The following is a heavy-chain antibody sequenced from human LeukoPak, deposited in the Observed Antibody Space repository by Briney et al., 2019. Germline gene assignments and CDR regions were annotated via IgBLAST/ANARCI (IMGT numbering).Heavy chain of an antibody. Sequence: ASVKVSCKASGYTFTGYYMHWVRQAPGQGLEWMGWINPNSGGTDYAQKFQGRVTMTRDTSISTAYMELSRLRSDDTAVYYRARGQKYYYGSESYYGRVGWFDPWGQGTLVTVSS. CDR3: ARGQKYYYGSESYYGRVGWFDP. V-gene: IGHV1-2*02. CDR1: GYTFTGYY. J-gene: IGHJ5*02. D-gene: IGHD3-10*01. CDR2: INPNSGGT.